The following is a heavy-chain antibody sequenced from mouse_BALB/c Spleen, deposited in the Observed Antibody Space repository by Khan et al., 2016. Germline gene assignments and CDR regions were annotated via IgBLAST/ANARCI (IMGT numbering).Heavy chain of an antibody. CDR2: IDPSNDRT. Sequence: VQLQQSGPELVKPGASVKMSCKSSGYTFTSYVMHWVKQKPGQGLEWIGYIDPSNDRTKYTEKFKGKSTLTSAKSSSTASMELSSLTSEDSAVYYCGRRGYTGTYFDYWGQGTTLTVSS. J-gene: IGHJ2*01. CDR3: GRRGYTGTYFDY. V-gene: IGHV1S136*01. CDR1: GYTFTSYV. D-gene: IGHD2-2*01.